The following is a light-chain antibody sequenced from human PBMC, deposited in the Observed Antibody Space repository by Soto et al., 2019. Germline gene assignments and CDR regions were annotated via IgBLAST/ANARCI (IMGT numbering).Light chain of an antibody. V-gene: IGKV3-20*01. CDR3: QRYGSSRT. J-gene: IGKJ1*01. CDR2: GAS. CDR1: QSVSSSY. Sequence: EIVLTQSPGTLSLSPGERATLSCRASQSVSSSYLAWYQQKPGQAPRLLIYGASSRATGIPDRFSGSGSGTDFTLTISGLEPEDFAVYYCQRYGSSRTFGQGTKVEIK.